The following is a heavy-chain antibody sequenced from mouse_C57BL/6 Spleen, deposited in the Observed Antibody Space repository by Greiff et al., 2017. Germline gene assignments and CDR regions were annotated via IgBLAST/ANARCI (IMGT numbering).Heavy chain of an antibody. CDR2: IDPENGGT. J-gene: IGHJ4*01. CDR1: GYTFTDYE. V-gene: IGHV1-15*01. Sequence: QVHVKQSGAELVRPGASVTLSCKASGYTFTDYEMHWVKQTPVHGLEWIGAIDPENGGTAYNQKFKGKALLTADKSSSTADMELRSLTSADSAVYYCTAYGYDGYAMDYWGQGTSVTVSS. D-gene: IGHD2-2*01. CDR3: TAYGYDGYAMDY.